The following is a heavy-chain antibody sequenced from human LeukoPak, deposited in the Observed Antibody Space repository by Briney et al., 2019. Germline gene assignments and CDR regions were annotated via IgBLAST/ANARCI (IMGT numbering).Heavy chain of an antibody. D-gene: IGHD1-26*01. CDR3: ARVGILTFDY. Sequence: TSETLSLTCTVSGGSISNYHWSWIRQPPGKGLEWIASVFHGGTTYYNPSLESRVTVSLDTSKNQFSLKLSSVAAADTAVYYCARVGILTFDYWGQGILVTVSS. V-gene: IGHV4-38-2*02. J-gene: IGHJ4*02. CDR2: VFHGGTT. CDR1: GGSISNYH.